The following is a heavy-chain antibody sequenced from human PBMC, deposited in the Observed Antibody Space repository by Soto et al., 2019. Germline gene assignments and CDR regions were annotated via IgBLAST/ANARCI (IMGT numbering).Heavy chain of an antibody. J-gene: IGHJ4*02. Sequence: QVQLVESGGGVVQPGRSLRLSCAASGFSFSNYGMHWVRQAPGKGLGWVAVIWYDGSNKYYADAVKGRFTIARDNSKNTLYLQMNSLRAEDTAVYYCARENYGTGSFDYWGQGTLVTVSS. CDR2: IWYDGSNK. V-gene: IGHV3-33*01. CDR1: GFSFSNYG. CDR3: ARENYGTGSFDY. D-gene: IGHD3-10*01.